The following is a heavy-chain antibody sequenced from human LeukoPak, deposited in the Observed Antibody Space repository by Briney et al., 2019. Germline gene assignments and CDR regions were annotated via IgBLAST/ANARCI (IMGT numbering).Heavy chain of an antibody. CDR2: INPSGGST. V-gene: IGHV1-46*01. CDR1: GYTFTSYD. CDR3: ARVPYSSGWIDY. D-gene: IGHD6-19*01. Sequence: ASVKVSCKASGYTFTSYDINWVRQAPGQGLEWMGIINPSGGSTSYAQKFQGRVTMTRDTSTSTVYMELSSLRSEDTAVYYCARVPYSSGWIDYWGQGTLVTVSS. J-gene: IGHJ4*02.